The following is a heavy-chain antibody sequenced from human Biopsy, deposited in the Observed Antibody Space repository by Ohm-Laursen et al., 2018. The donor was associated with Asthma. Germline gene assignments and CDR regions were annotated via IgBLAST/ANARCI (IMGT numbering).Heavy chain of an antibody. J-gene: IGHJ6*02. CDR2: IYYSGTT. CDR1: SGSGGYMRGGNYY. D-gene: IGHD6-13*01. V-gene: IGHV4-39*01. Sequence: GTLSLTCSLSSGSGGYMRGGNYYWGWIRQPPGKGLEWIGSIYYSGTTYYNPSLESRVTVSADTSKNQFSRKLTSVTAADTAVYYCVRGSSSWHHGPFHYYYGLDVWGQGTTTTVSS. CDR3: VRGSSSWHHGPFHYYYGLDV.